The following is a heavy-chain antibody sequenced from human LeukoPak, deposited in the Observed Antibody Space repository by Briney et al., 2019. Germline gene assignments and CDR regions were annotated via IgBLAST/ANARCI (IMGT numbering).Heavy chain of an antibody. J-gene: IGHJ4*02. CDR3: ARGPPVGATTGADY. CDR2: INHSGST. Sequence: PSETLSLTCTVSGGSISSYYWSWIRQPPGKGLEGIGEINHSGSTNYNPSLKSRVTISVGTSKTQFSLKLSSVTAADTAVYYCARGPPVGATTGADYWGQGTLVTVSS. CDR1: GGSISSYY. V-gene: IGHV4-34*01. D-gene: IGHD1-26*01.